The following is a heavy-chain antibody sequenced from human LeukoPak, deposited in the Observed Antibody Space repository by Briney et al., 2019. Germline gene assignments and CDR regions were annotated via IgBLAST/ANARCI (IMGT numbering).Heavy chain of an antibody. J-gene: IGHJ4*02. CDR2: ISYSSSPI. Sequence: PGGSLRVSCAASGFTLSSYSMTWVRQAPGKGLEWISYISYSSSPIYYADSVKGRFTISRDNAKNSLYLQMNSLRDEDTAVYYCARDRNYNDYWGQGTLVTVSS. CDR1: GFTLSSYS. CDR3: ARDRNYNDY. V-gene: IGHV3-48*02.